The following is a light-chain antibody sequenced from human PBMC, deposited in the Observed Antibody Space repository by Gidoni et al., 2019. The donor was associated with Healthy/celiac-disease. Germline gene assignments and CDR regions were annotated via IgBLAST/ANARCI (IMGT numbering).Light chain of an antibody. V-gene: IGLV2-23*02. CDR2: EVS. J-gene: IGLJ2*01. CDR3: CSYAGSSTL. Sequence: QSALTQPASVSGSPGQSITISCTGTSSDVLSYNLVSWYQQHPGKAPKLMIYEVSKRPSGVSNLFSGSKSGNTASLTISGLQAEDEADYYCCSYAGSSTLFGGGTKLTVL. CDR1: SSDVLSYNL.